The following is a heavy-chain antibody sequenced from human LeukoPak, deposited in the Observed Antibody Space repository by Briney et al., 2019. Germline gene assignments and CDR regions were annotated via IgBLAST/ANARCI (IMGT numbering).Heavy chain of an antibody. Sequence: SETLSLTCTVSGGSISSSSYYWGWIRQPPGKGLEWIGSIYYSGSTYYYPSLKSRVTISVDTSKNQFSLKLSSVTAADTAVYYCARRGYSSSWYWVYWGQGTLVTVSS. CDR3: ARRGYSSSWYWVY. D-gene: IGHD6-13*01. CDR1: GGSISSSSYY. J-gene: IGHJ4*02. CDR2: IYYSGST. V-gene: IGHV4-39*01.